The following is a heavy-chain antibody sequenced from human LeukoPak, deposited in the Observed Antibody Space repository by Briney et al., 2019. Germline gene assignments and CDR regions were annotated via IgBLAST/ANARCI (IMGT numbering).Heavy chain of an antibody. CDR1: GFTFSDYN. V-gene: IGHV3-11*04. CDR3: ARGVWGYCSGGSCYLIDY. D-gene: IGHD2-15*01. Sequence: RSGGSLRLSCAASGFTFSDYNMRWIRQAPGKGLEWVSSISRSGSTKYYADSVKGRFTISRDNSKNTLYLQMNSLRAEDTAVYYCARGVWGYCSGGSCYLIDYWGQGTLVTVSS. J-gene: IGHJ4*02. CDR2: ISRSGSTK.